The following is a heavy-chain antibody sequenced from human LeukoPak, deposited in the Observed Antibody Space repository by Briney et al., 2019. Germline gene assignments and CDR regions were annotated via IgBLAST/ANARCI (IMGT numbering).Heavy chain of an antibody. CDR3: ARDPYYYGSGSLYGMDV. Sequence: GASVKVSCKASGGTFSSYAISWVRQAPGQGLEWMGGIIPIFGTANYAQKFQGRVTITADESTSTAYMELSSLRSEDTAVYYCARDPYYYGSGSLYGMDVWGQGTTVTVSS. J-gene: IGHJ6*02. CDR2: IIPIFGTA. CDR1: GGTFSSYA. D-gene: IGHD3-10*01. V-gene: IGHV1-69*01.